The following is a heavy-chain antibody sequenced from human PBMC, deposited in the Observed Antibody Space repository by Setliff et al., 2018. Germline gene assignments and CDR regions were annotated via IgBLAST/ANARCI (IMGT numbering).Heavy chain of an antibody. CDR1: GASVSSHY. V-gene: IGHV4-59*02. J-gene: IGHJ5*01. Sequence: SETLSLTCNVSGASVSSHYWDWIRQPPGKGLEWIGNIYDSGSSNYNASLKSRLIITRDTSKNQFSLRLTSVTAADTAVYYCARSYHLVLTNWFDAWGHGTLVTVSS. D-gene: IGHD1-26*01. CDR2: IYDSGSS. CDR3: ARSYHLVLTNWFDA.